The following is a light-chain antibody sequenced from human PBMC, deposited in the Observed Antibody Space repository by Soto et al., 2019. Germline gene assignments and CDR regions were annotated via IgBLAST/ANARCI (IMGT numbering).Light chain of an antibody. CDR3: CSYAGTTTWV. CDR1: SSNIGAGYD. Sequence: QSVLTQPPSVSGAAGQRVTISCTGSSSNIGAGYDVHWYQQLPRTAPKLLIYANSNRPSGVPDRFYGSKSGTSASLAITGLQAEDEADYYCCSYAGTTTWVFGGGTKLTVL. CDR2: ANS. J-gene: IGLJ3*02. V-gene: IGLV1-40*01.